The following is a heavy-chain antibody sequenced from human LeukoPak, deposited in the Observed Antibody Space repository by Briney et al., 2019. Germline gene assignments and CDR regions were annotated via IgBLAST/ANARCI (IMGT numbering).Heavy chain of an antibody. CDR3: ARGGVRVPDY. CDR2: IYYSGSS. J-gene: IGHJ4*02. Sequence: PSETLSLTCTVSGGSISSYYWSWIRQPPGKGLEWIGYIYYSGSSNYNPSLKSRVTISVDTSKNQFSLKLSSVTAADTAVYYCARGGVRVPDYWGQGTLVTVSS. V-gene: IGHV4-59*08. CDR1: GGSISSYY. D-gene: IGHD3-10*01.